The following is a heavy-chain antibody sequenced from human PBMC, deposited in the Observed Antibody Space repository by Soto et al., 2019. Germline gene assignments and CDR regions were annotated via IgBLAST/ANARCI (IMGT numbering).Heavy chain of an antibody. J-gene: IGHJ5*01. CDR1: GFTFSTYG. CDR3: AKGKISTTTYTSFDS. Sequence: GGSLRLSCAASGFTFSTYGMHWVRQAPGKGLEWVAFIWYDGSSKYYADSVKGRFTISRDNFKSSLYLQMSSLRAEDTAVYYCAKGKISTTTYTSFDSWGQGTLVTVSS. D-gene: IGHD1-26*01. V-gene: IGHV3-30*02. CDR2: IWYDGSSK.